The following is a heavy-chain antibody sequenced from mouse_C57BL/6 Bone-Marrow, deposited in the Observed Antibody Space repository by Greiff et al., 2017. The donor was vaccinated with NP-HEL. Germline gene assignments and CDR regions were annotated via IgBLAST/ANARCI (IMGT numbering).Heavy chain of an antibody. CDR2: IDPENGDT. J-gene: IGHJ1*03. Sequence: VQLQQSGAELVRPGASVKLSCTASGFTIKDYYMHWVKQRPEQGLEWIGWIDPENGDTESDSKFHVKAPFTAATSSNTAYLQLSILTFEDTAVYDCTTEDGYLWYFDVWGTGTTVTVSS. CDR1: GFTIKDYY. D-gene: IGHD2-3*01. CDR3: TTEDGYLWYFDV. V-gene: IGHV14-4*01.